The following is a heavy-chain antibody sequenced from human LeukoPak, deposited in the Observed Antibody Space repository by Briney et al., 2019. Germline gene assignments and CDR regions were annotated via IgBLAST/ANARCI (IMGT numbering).Heavy chain of an antibody. V-gene: IGHV1-18*04. Sequence: ASVKVSCKASGYTFTSYGISWVRQAPGQGLEWMEWISAYNGNTNYAQKLQGRVTMTTDTSTSKAYMELRSLRSDDTAVYYCARVYRGGNRALRIPDYWGQGTLVTVSS. CDR3: ARVYRGGNRALRIPDY. CDR2: ISAYNGNT. D-gene: IGHD3-16*01. CDR1: GYTFTSYG. J-gene: IGHJ4*02.